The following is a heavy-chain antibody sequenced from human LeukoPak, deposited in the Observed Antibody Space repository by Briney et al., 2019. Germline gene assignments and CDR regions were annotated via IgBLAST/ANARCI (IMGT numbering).Heavy chain of an antibody. CDR1: GGSISSSSYY. CDR3: ARRLAGTEDY. J-gene: IGHJ4*02. CDR2: IYYSGST. Sequence: VKPSETLSLTCTVSGGSISSSSYYWGWIRNPPGKGLEWIGSIYYSGSTYYNPSLKSRVTISVDTSKNQFSLKLTSVTAADTAVYYCARRLAGTEDYWGQGTLVTVSS. V-gene: IGHV4-39*01. D-gene: IGHD6-13*01.